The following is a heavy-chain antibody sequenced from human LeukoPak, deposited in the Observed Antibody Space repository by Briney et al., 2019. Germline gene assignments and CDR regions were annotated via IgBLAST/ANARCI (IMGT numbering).Heavy chain of an antibody. CDR1: GYTFSNYY. V-gene: IGHV1-46*01. CDR3: AREHAGYSSSAGYFQH. J-gene: IGHJ1*01. D-gene: IGHD6-6*01. CDR2: INPSGGST. Sequence: ASVKVSCKASGYTFSNYYMHWVRQAPGQGLEWMGIINPSGGSTSYAQKFQGRVTMTRDMSTSTVYMELSSLRSEDTAVYYCAREHAGYSSSAGYFQHWGQGTLVTVSS.